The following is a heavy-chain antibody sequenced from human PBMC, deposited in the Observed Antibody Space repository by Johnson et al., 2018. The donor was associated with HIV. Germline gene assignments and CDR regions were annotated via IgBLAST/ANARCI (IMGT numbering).Heavy chain of an antibody. CDR3: ARKVVVVAAAAGDAFDI. CDR2: INSDGSST. CDR1: GFTFSSYW. D-gene: IGHD2-15*01. J-gene: IGHJ3*02. Sequence: VQLVESGGGLVQPGGSLRLSCAASGFTFSSYWMHWVRQAPGKGLVWVSRINSDGSSTSYADSVKGRFTIYRDNAKNTLYLQMNSRRAEDTAVYYCARKVVVVAAAAGDAFDIWGQGTMVTVSS. V-gene: IGHV3-74*01.